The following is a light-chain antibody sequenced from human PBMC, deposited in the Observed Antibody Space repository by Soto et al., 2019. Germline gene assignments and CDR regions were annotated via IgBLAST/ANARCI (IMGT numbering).Light chain of an antibody. CDR1: TSDVGTYNS. J-gene: IGLJ2*01. CDR3: SSYAGNYTLD. V-gene: IGLV2-11*01. CDR2: DVN. Sequence: QSALTQPRSVSGSPGQSVTISCTGTTSDVGTYNSVSWYQQHPGKAPKLMIYDVNKRPSGVPARFSGSMSGNTASLTISGLQADDEADYHCSSYAGNYTLDFGGGTKLTV.